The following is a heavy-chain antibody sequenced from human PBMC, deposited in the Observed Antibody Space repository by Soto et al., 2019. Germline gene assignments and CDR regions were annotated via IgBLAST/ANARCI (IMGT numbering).Heavy chain of an antibody. Sequence: QVQLQESGPGLVKPSETLSLTCTVSGGSISSYYWSWIRQPPGKGLELIGYIYYSGGTNYNPSLKSRVTISVDTSKNRFSLKLSSVNAADTAVYYCASAKQRVRKSVLFGWFDPWGQGTLVTVSS. J-gene: IGHJ5*02. CDR3: ASAKQRVRKSVLFGWFDP. D-gene: IGHD6-6*01. CDR2: IYYSGGT. CDR1: GGSISSYY. V-gene: IGHV4-59*01.